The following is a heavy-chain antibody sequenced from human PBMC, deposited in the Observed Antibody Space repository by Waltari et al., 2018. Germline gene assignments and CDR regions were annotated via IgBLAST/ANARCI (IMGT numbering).Heavy chain of an antibody. J-gene: IGHJ5*02. D-gene: IGHD6-13*01. V-gene: IGHV3-53*01. Sequence: EVKLVESGGGLIQPGGSLRLSCAAYGLAVSSTSMRSVRPAQGKGLDWVSVIYSGGSTYYADSVKGRFTISRDNSKNTLYLQMNSLRAEDTAVYYCARMKGSSWYHPGWFDPWGQGTLVTVSS. CDR1: GLAVSSTS. CDR2: IYSGGST. CDR3: ARMKGSSWYHPGWFDP.